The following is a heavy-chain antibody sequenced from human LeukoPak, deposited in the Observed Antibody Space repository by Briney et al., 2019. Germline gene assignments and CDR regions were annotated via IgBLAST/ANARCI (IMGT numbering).Heavy chain of an antibody. CDR3: ARANPTTMAGFDY. Sequence: ASVTVSCKASGYTFTGYYMHWVRQAPGQGLEWMGWINPNSGGTNYAQQSQGRVTMTRDTSISTAYMELSRLRSDDTAVDYCARANPTTMAGFDYWGQGTLVSVSS. J-gene: IGHJ4*02. D-gene: IGHD5-24*01. CDR2: INPNSGGT. CDR1: GYTFTGYY. V-gene: IGHV1-2*02.